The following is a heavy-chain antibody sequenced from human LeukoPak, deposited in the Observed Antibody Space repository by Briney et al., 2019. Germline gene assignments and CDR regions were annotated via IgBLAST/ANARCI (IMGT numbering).Heavy chain of an antibody. CDR1: GVSISSGGYY. Sequence: SQTLSLTCTVSGVSISSGGYYWSWLRQHPGKGLEGFGYIYYSGSTYYNPSLKSRVNLSVDTSKNQFSLKLSSVTAADTAVYYCARDVDLWAQGTMVPVS. CDR2: IYYSGST. J-gene: IGHJ3*01. V-gene: IGHV4-31*03. CDR3: ARDVDL.